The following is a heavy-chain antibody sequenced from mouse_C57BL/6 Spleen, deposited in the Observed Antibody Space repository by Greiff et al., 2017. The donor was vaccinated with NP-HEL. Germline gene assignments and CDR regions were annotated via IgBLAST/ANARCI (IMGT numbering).Heavy chain of an antibody. CDR1: GFTFSDYY. Sequence: EVHLVESEGGLVQPGSSMKLSCTASGFTFSDYYMAWVRQVPEKGLEWVANINYDGSSTYYLDSLKSRFIISRDNAKNILYLQISSLKSEDTATYYCARDFYDGYYWAMDYWGQGTSVTVSA. CDR2: INYDGSST. D-gene: IGHD2-3*01. CDR3: ARDFYDGYYWAMDY. V-gene: IGHV5-16*01. J-gene: IGHJ4*01.